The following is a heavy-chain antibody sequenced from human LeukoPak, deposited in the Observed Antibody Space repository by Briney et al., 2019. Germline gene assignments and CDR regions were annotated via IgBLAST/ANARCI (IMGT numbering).Heavy chain of an antibody. CDR2: ISGSGGST. V-gene: IGHV3-23*01. CDR1: GFTFSSYA. D-gene: IGHD5-18*01. CDR3: ARDTAMVRRRGDY. Sequence: GGSLRLSCASSGFTFSSYAMSWVRQAPGKGLEWVSAISGSGGSTYYADSVKGRFTISGDNSKNTLYLQMNSLRAEDTAVYYCARDTAMVRRRGDYWGQGTLVTVSS. J-gene: IGHJ4*02.